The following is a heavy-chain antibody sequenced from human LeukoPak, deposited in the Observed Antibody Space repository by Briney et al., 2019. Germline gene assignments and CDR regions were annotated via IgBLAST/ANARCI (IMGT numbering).Heavy chain of an antibody. Sequence: GASVKVSCKASGYTLTDYSMHWVRQAPGQRLEWMGWINAGNGNTKYSQKFQGRVTITRDTSASTAYMELSSLRSEDTAVYYCARVFYYGSGSPPRFEPWGQGTLVTVSS. CDR3: ARVFYYGSGSPPRFEP. CDR2: INAGNGNT. J-gene: IGHJ5*02. D-gene: IGHD3-10*01. V-gene: IGHV1-3*01. CDR1: GYTLTDYS.